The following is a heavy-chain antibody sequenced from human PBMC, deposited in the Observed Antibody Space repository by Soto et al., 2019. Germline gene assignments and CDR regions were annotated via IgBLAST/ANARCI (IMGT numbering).Heavy chain of an antibody. V-gene: IGHV4-39*01. CDR1: GGSISSSSYY. J-gene: IGHJ4*02. CDR2: IYYSGST. D-gene: IGHD5-12*01. Sequence: QLQLQESGPGLVKPSETLSLTCTVSGGSISSSSYYWGWIRQPPGKGLEWIGSIYYSGSTYYNPSLKSRVTISVDTSKNQFSLKLSSVTAADTAVYYCATNPVNIVATIMSPFDYWGQGTLVTVSS. CDR3: ATNPVNIVATIMSPFDY.